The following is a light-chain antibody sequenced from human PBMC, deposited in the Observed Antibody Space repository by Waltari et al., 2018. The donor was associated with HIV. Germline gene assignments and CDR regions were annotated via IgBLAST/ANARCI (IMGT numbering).Light chain of an antibody. CDR1: QSVRSN. CDR2: GAS. J-gene: IGKJ2*01. V-gene: IGKV3-15*01. CDR3: QQYNNWPRT. Sequence: EIVMTQSPPTLSVSPGERATISCRASQSVRSNLAWYQQKPGQALRLLIYGASTRATGIPARFSGSGSGTEFTLTISSLQSEDFAVYYCQQYNNWPRTFGQGTKLEIK.